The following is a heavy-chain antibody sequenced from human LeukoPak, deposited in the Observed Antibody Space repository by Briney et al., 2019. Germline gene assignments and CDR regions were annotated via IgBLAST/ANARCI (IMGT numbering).Heavy chain of an antibody. D-gene: IGHD3-10*01. Sequence: SETLSLTCSVSGASVTSYYWNWVRQRPGKGLEWIGYISYNERMDYGPTLKSRVTMSLDTSKNQFSLKLSSVTAADTAVYYCARERITMVRGARLSQYYMDVWGKGTTVTVSS. CDR3: ARERITMVRGARLSQYYMDV. CDR1: GASVTSYY. J-gene: IGHJ6*03. V-gene: IGHV4-59*02. CDR2: ISYNERM.